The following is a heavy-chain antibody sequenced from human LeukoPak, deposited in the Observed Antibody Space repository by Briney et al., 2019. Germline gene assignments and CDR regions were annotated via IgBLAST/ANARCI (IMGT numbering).Heavy chain of an antibody. J-gene: IGHJ6*02. CDR1: GYTFTSYG. V-gene: IGHV1-18*01. CDR2: ISAYNGNT. D-gene: IGHD3-10*01. Sequence: ASVKVSCKASGYTFTSYGISWVRQAPGQGLEWMGWISAYNGNTNYAQKLQGRVTMTTDTSTSTAYMELRSLRSDDTAVYYCARVLLWFGEASYYYGMDVWGQGTTVTVSS. CDR3: ARVLLWFGEASYYYGMDV.